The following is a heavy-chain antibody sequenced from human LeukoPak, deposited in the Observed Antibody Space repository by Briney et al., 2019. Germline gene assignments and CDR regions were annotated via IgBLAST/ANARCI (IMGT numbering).Heavy chain of an antibody. CDR3: AKSRERWLIEGLYFQF. J-gene: IGHJ1*01. D-gene: IGHD6-19*01. CDR1: RFTFSSYE. Sequence: GGSLRLSCAASRFTFSSYEMNWVRQAPGKGPEWVSYISSSGSTMYYADSVKGRFTISRDNAENSLYLQMNNLRVEDTAVYYCAKSRERWLIEGLYFQFGGQGTLVTVSS. V-gene: IGHV3-48*03. CDR2: ISSSGSTM.